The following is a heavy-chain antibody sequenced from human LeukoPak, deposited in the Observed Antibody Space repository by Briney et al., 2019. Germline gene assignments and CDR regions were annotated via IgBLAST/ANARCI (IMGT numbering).Heavy chain of an antibody. CDR1: GFTFSSYW. V-gene: IGHV3-74*01. CDR2: INSDGSST. CDR3: ARDRIQYYYMDV. Sequence: GGSLRLSCAASGFTFSSYWMHWVRQAPGKGLVWVSRINSDGSSTSYADSVKGRFTISRDNAKNSLYLQMNSLRAEDTAVYYCARDRIQYYYMDVWGKGTTVTVSS. J-gene: IGHJ6*03.